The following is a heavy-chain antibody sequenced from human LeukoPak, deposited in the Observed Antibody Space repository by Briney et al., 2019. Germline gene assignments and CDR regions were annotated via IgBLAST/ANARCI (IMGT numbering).Heavy chain of an antibody. CDR1: GGSFSGYY. D-gene: IGHD2-2*01. Sequence: SETLSLTCAVYGGSFSGYYWSWIRQPPGKGLEWIGEINHSGSTNYNPSLKSRVTISVDTSKNQFSLKLSSVTAADTAVYYCARRGCSSISCPVGGYYYYGMDVWGKGTTVTVSS. CDR2: INHSGST. J-gene: IGHJ6*04. V-gene: IGHV4-34*01. CDR3: ARRGCSSISCPVGGYYYYGMDV.